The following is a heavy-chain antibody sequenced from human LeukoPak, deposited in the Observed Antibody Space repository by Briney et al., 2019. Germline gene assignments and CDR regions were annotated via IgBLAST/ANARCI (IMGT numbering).Heavy chain of an antibody. CDR1: GFTFSSYA. Sequence: PGGSLRLSCAASGFTFSSYAMSWVRQAPGKGLEWVSAISGSGGSTYYADSVKGRFTISRDNSKNTLYLQMNSLRAEDTAVYYCARGRGSSSSGVSNLGYWGQGTLVTVSS. CDR2: ISGSGGST. J-gene: IGHJ4*02. V-gene: IGHV3-23*01. CDR3: ARGRGSSSSGVSNLGY. D-gene: IGHD6-6*01.